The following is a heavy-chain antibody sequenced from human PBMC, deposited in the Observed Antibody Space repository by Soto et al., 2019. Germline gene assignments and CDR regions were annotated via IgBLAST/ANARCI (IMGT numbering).Heavy chain of an antibody. D-gene: IGHD5-12*01. CDR3: ARVQSGYDFAY. CDR2: ISAYNGNT. V-gene: IGHV1-18*01. Sequence: ASVKVSCKASGYTFTSYGINWVRQAPGQGLEWMGWISAYNGNTHYAQKNQGRVTMTTDTSTSTAYMEMRSLRSDDTAVYYCARVQSGYDFAYWGQGTLVTVSS. J-gene: IGHJ4*02. CDR1: GYTFTSYG.